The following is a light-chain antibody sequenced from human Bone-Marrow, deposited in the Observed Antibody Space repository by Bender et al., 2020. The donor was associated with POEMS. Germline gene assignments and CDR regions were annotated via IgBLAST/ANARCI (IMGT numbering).Light chain of an antibody. V-gene: IGLV2-14*01. Sequence: QSALTQPASVSGSPGQSITISCTGTSSDVGDFNYASWYQQHPGRAPKLMIYEVTNRPSGVSSRFSGSKSGNTASLTISGLQAEDEADYYCSSYITGNTWVFGGGTKLTVL. CDR1: SSDVGDFNY. CDR2: EVT. CDR3: SSYITGNTWV. J-gene: IGLJ3*02.